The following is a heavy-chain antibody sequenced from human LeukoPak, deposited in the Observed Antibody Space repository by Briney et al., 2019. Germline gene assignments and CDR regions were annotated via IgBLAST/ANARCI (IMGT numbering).Heavy chain of an antibody. V-gene: IGHV3-21*01. CDR3: ARDRGDSYGSTTYYFDY. D-gene: IGHD5-18*01. CDR2: ISSSSSYI. J-gene: IGHJ4*02. CDR1: GFTFSSYS. Sequence: PGGSLRLSCAASGFTFSSYSMNWVRQAPGKGLDWVSSISSSSSYIYYADSVKGRFTISRDNAKNSLYLQMNSLRAEDTAVYYYARDRGDSYGSTTYYFDYWGQGTLVTVSS.